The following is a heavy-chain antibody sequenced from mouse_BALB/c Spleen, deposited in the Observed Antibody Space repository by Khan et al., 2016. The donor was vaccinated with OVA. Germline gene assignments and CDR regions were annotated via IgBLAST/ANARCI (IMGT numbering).Heavy chain of an antibody. CDR1: GYSITSDYA. CDR3: AREGSHYNYAMDY. V-gene: IGHV3-2*02. D-gene: IGHD1-2*01. Sequence: EVQLKESGPGLVKPSQSLSLTCTVTGYSITSDYAWNWLRQFPGNKLEWMGYISSSGSPNYNPALQSRISITRDTSKNQFFLQLNSVTTEDTATYDCAREGSHYNYAMDYWGQGTSVTVSS. J-gene: IGHJ4*01. CDR2: ISSSGSP.